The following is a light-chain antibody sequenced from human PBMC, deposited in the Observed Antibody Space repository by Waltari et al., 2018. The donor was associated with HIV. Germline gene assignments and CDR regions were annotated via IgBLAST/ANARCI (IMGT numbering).Light chain of an antibody. Sequence: QSALTQPASVSGSPGQSITISCTATTSHVGGYNYVSWYQQHPGKAPKVMIFEVSDRPSGVSNRFSGSKSGNTASLTISGLQAEDEADYYCSSFTSSSTLIFGTGTKVTVL. J-gene: IGLJ1*01. V-gene: IGLV2-14*01. CDR1: TSHVGGYNY. CDR3: SSFTSSSTLI. CDR2: EVS.